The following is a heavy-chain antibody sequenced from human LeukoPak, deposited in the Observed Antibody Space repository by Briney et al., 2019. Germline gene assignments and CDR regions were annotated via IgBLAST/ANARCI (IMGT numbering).Heavy chain of an antibody. D-gene: IGHD3-10*01. CDR1: GGSISSSSYY. J-gene: IGHJ4*02. CDR2: IYYSGST. CDR3: ARFGGFAGTYFDY. V-gene: IGHV4-39*07. Sequence: SETLSLTCTVSGGSISSSSYYWGWIRQPPGKGLEWIGSIYYSGSTYYNPSLKSRVTISVDTSKNQFSLKLSSLTAADTAVYYCARFGGFAGTYFDYWGQGTLVTVSS.